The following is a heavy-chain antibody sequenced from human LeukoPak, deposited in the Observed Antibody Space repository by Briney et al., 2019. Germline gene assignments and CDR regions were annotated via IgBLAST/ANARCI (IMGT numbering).Heavy chain of an antibody. Sequence: ASVKVSCKASGYTFTSYGISLVRQARGRGLEWMGWISAYNGNTNYAQKLQGRVTMTTDISTSTAYMELRSLRSDDTAVYYCARLSNPSWFDPWGQGTLVTVSS. CDR3: ARLSNPSWFDP. V-gene: IGHV1-18*01. CDR2: ISAYNGNT. D-gene: IGHD3-16*02. J-gene: IGHJ5*02. CDR1: GYTFTSYG.